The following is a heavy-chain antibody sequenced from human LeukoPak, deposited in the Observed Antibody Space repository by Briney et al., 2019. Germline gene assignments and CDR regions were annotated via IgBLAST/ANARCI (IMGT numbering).Heavy chain of an antibody. CDR3: ARGLVAYFDY. CDR1: GGSFSGYY. Sequence: PSETLSLTCAVYGGSFSGYYWSWIRQHPGKGLEWIGYIYYSGSTYYNPSLKSRVTISVDTSKNQFSLKLSSVTAADTAVYYCARGLVAYFDYWGQGTLVTVSS. CDR2: IYYSGST. D-gene: IGHD5-12*01. V-gene: IGHV4-31*11. J-gene: IGHJ4*02.